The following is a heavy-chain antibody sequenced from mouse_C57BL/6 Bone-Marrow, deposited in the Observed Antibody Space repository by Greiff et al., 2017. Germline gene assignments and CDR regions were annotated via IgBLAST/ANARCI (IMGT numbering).Heavy chain of an antibody. Sequence: QVQLKESGPELVKPGASVKISCKASGYAFSSSWMNWVKQRPGKGLEWIGRIYPGDGDTNYNGKFKGKATLTADKSSSTAYMQLSSLTSEDSAVYFCARFYGNYLYFDYWGQGTTLTVSS. CDR2: IYPGDGDT. D-gene: IGHD2-1*01. V-gene: IGHV1-82*01. CDR3: ARFYGNYLYFDY. J-gene: IGHJ2*01. CDR1: GYAFSSSW.